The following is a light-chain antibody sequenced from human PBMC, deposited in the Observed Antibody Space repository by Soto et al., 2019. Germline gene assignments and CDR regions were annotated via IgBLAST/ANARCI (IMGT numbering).Light chain of an antibody. J-gene: IGKJ3*01. CDR3: QQRNSFPFT. CDR1: QGGSSY. V-gene: IGKV1-9*01. Sequence: DIQLTQSPSFLSASVGDRVTITCRASQGGSSYLSWYQQKRGKAPNLLIFVASTLQSGGTSRLSGGGSVTEFTLTVISLQPEDLAAYYCQQRNSFPFTFGPGTKVDI. CDR2: VAS.